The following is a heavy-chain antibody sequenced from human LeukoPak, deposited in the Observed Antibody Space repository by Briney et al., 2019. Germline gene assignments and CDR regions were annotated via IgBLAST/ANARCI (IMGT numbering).Heavy chain of an antibody. Sequence: GGSLRLSCAASGFTFSSYEMNWVGQPPGKGLEWVSYISSSGSTIYYADSVKGRFTISRDNAKNSLYLQMNSLRAEDTAVYYCAREGGWGYYDSSGYFDWGQGTLVTVSS. D-gene: IGHD3-22*01. CDR1: GFTFSSYE. CDR3: AREGGWGYYDSSGYFD. V-gene: IGHV3-48*03. J-gene: IGHJ4*02. CDR2: ISSSGSTI.